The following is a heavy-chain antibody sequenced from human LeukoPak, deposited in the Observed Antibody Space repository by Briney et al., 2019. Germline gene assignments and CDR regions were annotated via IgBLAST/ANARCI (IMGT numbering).Heavy chain of an antibody. Sequence: HPGGSLRLSCAASGFSFSTYAMRWVRQAPGKGLEYVSGIASNRGSKDYANSVKGRFTISTDNSKNTVYLQMGSMRAEDMAVYYCAREYCTTNSCYYRGLGYWGQGTLVTVSS. CDR1: GFSFSTYA. J-gene: IGHJ4*02. CDR2: IASNRGSK. V-gene: IGHV3-64*01. CDR3: AREYCTTNSCYYRGLGY. D-gene: IGHD2-2*01.